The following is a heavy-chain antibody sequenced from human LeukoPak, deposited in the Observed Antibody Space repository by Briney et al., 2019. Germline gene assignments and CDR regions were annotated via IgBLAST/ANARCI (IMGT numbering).Heavy chain of an antibody. D-gene: IGHD1-20*01. CDR3: ARYGTWVTGPIVY. CDR1: AFTFSSYW. CDR2: IKQDGSEK. Sequence: PGGSLRLSCAASAFTFSSYWMSWVRQARGKGLEWVANIKQDGSEKYYVDSVKGRFTISRDNAKNSLYLQMNSLRAEDTAVYYCARYGTWVTGPIVYWGQGTLVTVSS. J-gene: IGHJ4*02. V-gene: IGHV3-7*01.